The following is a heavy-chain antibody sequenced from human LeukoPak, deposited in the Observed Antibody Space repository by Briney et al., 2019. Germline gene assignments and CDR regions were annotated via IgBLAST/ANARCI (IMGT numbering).Heavy chain of an antibody. CDR1: GFTFRGYA. CDR3: AKDGYSGWYGSRGAFDI. J-gene: IGHJ3*02. CDR2: IFASGSTT. D-gene: IGHD6-19*01. V-gene: IGHV3-NL1*01. Sequence: GGSLRLSCAASGFTFRGYAMNWVRQAPGKGLEWVSLIFASGSTTKYADSVKGRFTISRDNSKNTLYLQMNSLRAEDTAMYYCAKDGYSGWYGSRGAFDIWGQGTMVTVSS.